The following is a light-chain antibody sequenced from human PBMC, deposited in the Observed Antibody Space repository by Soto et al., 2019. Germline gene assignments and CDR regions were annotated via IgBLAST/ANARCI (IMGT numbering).Light chain of an antibody. Sequence: QSVLTQPASVSGSPGQSITISCTGTISDVGGYDYVSWSQQHPAKAPKLVIYEVSNLPSVVSTRFAGSKCGNTASLTISGLQAEDEADYYCSSYIDRQASLFGTGTKVTVL. CDR2: EVS. V-gene: IGLV2-14*01. CDR1: ISDVGGYDY. CDR3: SSYIDRQASL. J-gene: IGLJ1*01.